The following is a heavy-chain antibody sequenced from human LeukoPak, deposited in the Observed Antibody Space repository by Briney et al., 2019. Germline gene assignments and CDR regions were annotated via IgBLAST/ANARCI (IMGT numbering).Heavy chain of an antibody. V-gene: IGHV4-39*01. D-gene: IGHD2-15*01. CDR3: ATRYCSGGSCYAVDY. CDR1: GGSISSSSYY. CDR2: IYYSGST. Sequence: PSETLSLTCTVSGGSISSSSYYWGWMRQPPGMGLEWIGSIYYSGSTYHNPSLKSRVTISVDTSKNQFSLKLSSVTAADTAVYYCATRYCSGGSCYAVDYWGQGTLVTVSS. J-gene: IGHJ4*02.